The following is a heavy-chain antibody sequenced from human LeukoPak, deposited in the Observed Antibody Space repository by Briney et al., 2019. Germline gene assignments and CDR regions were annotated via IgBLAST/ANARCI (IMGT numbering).Heavy chain of an antibody. J-gene: IGHJ3*02. CDR1: GYTLTELS. CDR2: INPNSGGT. D-gene: IGHD1-26*01. Sequence: ASVKVSCKVSGYTLTELSMHWVRQAPGQGLEWMGWINPNSGGTNYAQKFQGRVTMTRDTSISTAYMELSRLRSDDTAVYYCARGAWVVGATKVDAFDIWGQGTMVTVSS. V-gene: IGHV1-2*02. CDR3: ARGAWVVGATKVDAFDI.